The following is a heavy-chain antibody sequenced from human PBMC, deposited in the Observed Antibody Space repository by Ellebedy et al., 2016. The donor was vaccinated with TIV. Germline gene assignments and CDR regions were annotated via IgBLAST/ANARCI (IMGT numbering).Heavy chain of an antibody. Sequence: GESLKISCAASGFTFSNAWMSWVRQAPGKGLEWVGRIKSKTDGGTTDYAAPVKGRFTISRDDSKNTLYLQMNSLRAEDTAVYYCAKRVTMVREVITYYHYAMDVWGQGTTVTVSS. CDR3: AKRVTMVREVITYYHYAMDV. CDR1: GFTFSNAW. CDR2: IKSKTDGGTT. V-gene: IGHV3-15*01. D-gene: IGHD3-10*01. J-gene: IGHJ6*02.